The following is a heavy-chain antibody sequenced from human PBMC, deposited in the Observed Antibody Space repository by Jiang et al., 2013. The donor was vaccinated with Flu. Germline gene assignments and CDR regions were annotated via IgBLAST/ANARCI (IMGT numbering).Heavy chain of an antibody. CDR3: AKSLSSSKYNWFDP. CDR1: GYTFTNYW. V-gene: IGHV5-51*01. Sequence: GAEVKKPGESLKISCKVSGYTFTNYWIGWVRQMPGKGLEWMGMIYPGDSDTRYSPSFQGQVTISADKSINTAYLQWSSLKASDTAMYYCAKSLSSSKYNWFDPWGQGTLVTVSS. CDR2: IYPGDSDT. D-gene: IGHD6-6*01. J-gene: IGHJ5*02.